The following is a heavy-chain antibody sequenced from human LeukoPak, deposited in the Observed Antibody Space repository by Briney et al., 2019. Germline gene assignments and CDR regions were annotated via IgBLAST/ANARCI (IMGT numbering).Heavy chain of an antibody. Sequence: GGSLRLSCAASGFTLSSYAMSWVRQAPGKGLEWVSAISGSGGSTYYADSVKGRFTISRDNSKNTLYLQMNSLRAEDTAVYYCAKPPPPYCGGDCADAFDIWGQGTMVTVSS. D-gene: IGHD2-21*02. J-gene: IGHJ3*02. CDR3: AKPPPPYCGGDCADAFDI. V-gene: IGHV3-23*01. CDR2: ISGSGGST. CDR1: GFTLSSYA.